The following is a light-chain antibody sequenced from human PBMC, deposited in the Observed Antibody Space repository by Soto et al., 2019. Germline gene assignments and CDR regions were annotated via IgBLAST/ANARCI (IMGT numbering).Light chain of an antibody. CDR3: CSYATTAHV. V-gene: IGLV2-14*01. Sequence: QSALTQPASVSGSPGQSITISCTGTSGDIGAYNYVSWYQQHPGKAPKLLIHEVTGRPSGVSNRFSGSKSGNTASLTISGLQAEDEADYYCCSYATTAHVFGTGTKLTVL. J-gene: IGLJ1*01. CDR2: EVT. CDR1: SGDIGAYNY.